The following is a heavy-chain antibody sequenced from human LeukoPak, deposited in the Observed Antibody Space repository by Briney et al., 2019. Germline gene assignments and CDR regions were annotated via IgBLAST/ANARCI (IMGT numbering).Heavy chain of an antibody. D-gene: IGHD1-26*01. CDR3: ARSSGSPRNYFDY. J-gene: IGHJ4*02. V-gene: IGHV1-18*01. CDR1: GYTFTSYG. CDR2: ISAYNGNT. Sequence: ASVKVSCKASGYTFTSYGISWVRQAPGQGLEWMGWISAYNGNTNYAQKLQGRVTMTTDTSTSTAYTELRSLRSDDTAVYYCARSSGSPRNYFDYWGQGTLVTVSS.